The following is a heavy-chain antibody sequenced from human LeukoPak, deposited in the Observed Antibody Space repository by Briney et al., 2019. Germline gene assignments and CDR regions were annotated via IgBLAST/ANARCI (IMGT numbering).Heavy chain of an antibody. J-gene: IGHJ4*02. CDR3: ARVRYGDCFDY. CDR1: GGSISSYY. V-gene: IGHV4-59*01. D-gene: IGHD4-17*01. CDR2: IYYSGST. Sequence: PSETLSLTCTVSGGSISSYYWSWIRQPPGKGPEWIGYIYYSGSTNYNPSLKSRVTISVDTSKNQFSLKLSSVTAADTAVYYCARVRYGDCFDYWGQGNLVTVSS.